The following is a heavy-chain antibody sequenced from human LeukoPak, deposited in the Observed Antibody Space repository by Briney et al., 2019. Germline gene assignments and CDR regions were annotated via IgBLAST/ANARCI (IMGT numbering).Heavy chain of an antibody. CDR2: ISAYNGNT. Sequence: EASVKVSCKASGYTFTSYGISWVRQAPGQGLEWMGWISAYNGNTNYAQKLQGRVTMTTDTSTSTAYMELRSLRSDDTAVYYCARDRGNHYDILTGYSYYFDYWGQGTLVTVSS. D-gene: IGHD3-9*01. J-gene: IGHJ4*02. V-gene: IGHV1-18*01. CDR1: GYTFTSYG. CDR3: ARDRGNHYDILTGYSYYFDY.